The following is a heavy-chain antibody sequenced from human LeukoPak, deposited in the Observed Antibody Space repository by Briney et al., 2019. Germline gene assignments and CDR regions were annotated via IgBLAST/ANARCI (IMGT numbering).Heavy chain of an antibody. CDR2: IFYSGST. J-gene: IGHJ6*03. D-gene: IGHD6-13*01. Sequence: SDTLSLTCTVSGGSIGSYYWSWIRQPPGKGLEWIGYIFYSGSTKYNTSLKSRVTISVGPSKNQISLKLSSVTAADTAVYYCARTTEAHSWRTRYYDYYMDVWGKGTTVTVSS. V-gene: IGHV4-59*07. CDR3: ARTTEAHSWRTRYYDYYMDV. CDR1: GGSIGSYY.